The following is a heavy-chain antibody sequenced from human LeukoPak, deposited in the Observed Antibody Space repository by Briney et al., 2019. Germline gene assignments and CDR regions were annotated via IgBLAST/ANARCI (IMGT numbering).Heavy chain of an antibody. Sequence: PGGSLRLSCVASGFTFSSSWMSWVRQGPGKGLEWVASINQDEIHYVDAVRGRFTISRDNAKNSLYLQMNSLRAEDTAVYYCARDMFDWLFEDLEIGVSFDYWGQGTLVTVSS. CDR3: ARDMFDWLFEDLEIGVSFDY. CDR1: GFTFSSSW. CDR2: INQDEI. J-gene: IGHJ4*02. D-gene: IGHD3-9*01. V-gene: IGHV3-7*01.